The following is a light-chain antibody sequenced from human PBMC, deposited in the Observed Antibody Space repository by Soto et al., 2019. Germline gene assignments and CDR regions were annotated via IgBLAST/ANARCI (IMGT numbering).Light chain of an antibody. CDR3: LLYYGGAYV. Sequence: QAVVTQEPSLTVSPGGTVTLTCASTTGAVTSGYYPNWFQQKPGQAPRALIYSTTNKYSWTPARFAGSLLGGNAALTLSSVQPEDEAEYYCLLYYGGAYVFGTGTKLTVL. CDR1: TGAVTSGYY. V-gene: IGLV7-43*01. J-gene: IGLJ1*01. CDR2: STT.